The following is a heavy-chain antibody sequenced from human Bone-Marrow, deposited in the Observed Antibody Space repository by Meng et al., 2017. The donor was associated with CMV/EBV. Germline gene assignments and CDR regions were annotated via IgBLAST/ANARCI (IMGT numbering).Heavy chain of an antibody. CDR2: MNPNSGNT. J-gene: IGHJ6*02. CDR1: GYTFTSYD. Sequence: ASVKVSCKASGYTFTSYDINWVRQATGQGLEWMGWMNPNSGNTGYAQKFQGRVTMTRNTSISTAYMELSSLRSDDTAVYYCARDARAGYDFWSGYRPYYYYYGMDVWGQGTTVTVSS. CDR3: ARDARAGYDFWSGYRPYYYYYGMDV. D-gene: IGHD3-3*01. V-gene: IGHV1-8*01.